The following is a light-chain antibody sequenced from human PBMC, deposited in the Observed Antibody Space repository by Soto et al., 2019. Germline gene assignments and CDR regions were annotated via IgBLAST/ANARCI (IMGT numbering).Light chain of an antibody. CDR3: QQYGSSPRT. J-gene: IGKJ1*01. CDR2: GAS. CDR1: QSVSSSY. Sequence: GLYQSPGALSLSTGERATLSCRASQSVSSSYLAWYQQKPGQAPRLLIYGASSRATGIPDRFSGSGSGTDFTLTISRLEPEDFAVYYCQQYGSSPRTFGQGTNV. V-gene: IGKV3-20*01.